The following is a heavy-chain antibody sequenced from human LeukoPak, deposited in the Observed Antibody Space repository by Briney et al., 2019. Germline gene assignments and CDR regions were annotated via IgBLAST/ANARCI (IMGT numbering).Heavy chain of an antibody. CDR1: GFTFSSYG. Sequence: GGSLRLSCAASGFTFSSYGMHWVRQAPGKGPEWVAVISYDGSNKYYADSVKGRFTISRDNSKNTLYLQMNSLRAEDTAVYYCAKDGWFGEFVFDYWGQGTLVTVSS. V-gene: IGHV3-30*18. CDR3: AKDGWFGEFVFDY. CDR2: ISYDGSNK. D-gene: IGHD3-10*01. J-gene: IGHJ4*02.